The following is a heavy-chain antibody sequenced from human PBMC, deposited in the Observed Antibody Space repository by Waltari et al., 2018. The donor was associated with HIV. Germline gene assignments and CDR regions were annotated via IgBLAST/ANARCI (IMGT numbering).Heavy chain of an antibody. Sequence: QVQLVQSGAEVKKPGASVKVYCKASGYTFTSYDINWVRQVTGQGLEWMGWMNPNSGNTGYAQKFQGRVTMTRNTSISTADMELSSLRAEDTAVYYCARGRPRAGGRAFDYWGQGTLVTVSS. CDR2: MNPNSGNT. D-gene: IGHD3-16*01. CDR1: GYTFTSYD. CDR3: ARGRPRAGGRAFDY. J-gene: IGHJ4*02. V-gene: IGHV1-8*01.